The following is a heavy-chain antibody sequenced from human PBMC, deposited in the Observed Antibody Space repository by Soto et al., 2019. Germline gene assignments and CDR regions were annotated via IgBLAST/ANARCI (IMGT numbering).Heavy chain of an antibody. CDR3: AKARNSGFTYGTTSDY. D-gene: IGHD5-18*01. CDR1: GFTFSIYA. J-gene: IGHJ4*02. Sequence: PGGSLRLSCAASGFTFSIYAMSWVRQAPGKGLEWVSVISGSGGSTFYADSVKGRFTISRDNSKNTLYLQMNSLRAEDTAVYYCAKARNSGFTYGTTSDYWGQGTLVTVSS. CDR2: ISGSGGST. V-gene: IGHV3-23*01.